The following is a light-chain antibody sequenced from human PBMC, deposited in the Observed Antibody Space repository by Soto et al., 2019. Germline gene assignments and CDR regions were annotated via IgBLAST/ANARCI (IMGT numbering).Light chain of an antibody. CDR3: QSYDSSLSGVV. J-gene: IGLJ2*01. CDR2: EVT. CDR1: SSDIGIYKY. V-gene: IGLV2-14*01. Sequence: QSALTQPASVSGSPGQSIAISCTGSSSDIGIYKYVSWYQQHPGKVPKLIIYEVTNRPSGVPDRFSGSKSGTSASLAITGLQAGDEADYYCQSYDSSLSGVVFGGGTKLTVL.